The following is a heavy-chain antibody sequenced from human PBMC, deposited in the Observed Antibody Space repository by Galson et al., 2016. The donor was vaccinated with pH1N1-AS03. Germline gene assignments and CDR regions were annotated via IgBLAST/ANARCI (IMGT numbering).Heavy chain of an antibody. D-gene: IGHD4-17*01. CDR1: GGSIRSYY. Sequence: SETLSLTCAVSGGSIRSYYWNWIRQSPGKEMEWIGYIYNGGSTNYNPSLNNRVTISLDKSKNQIFLRLSSVTTSDTAVYYCARGTYGDYGGADWGQGTLVIVSS. J-gene: IGHJ1*01. V-gene: IGHV4-59*01. CDR2: IYNGGST. CDR3: ARGTYGDYGGAD.